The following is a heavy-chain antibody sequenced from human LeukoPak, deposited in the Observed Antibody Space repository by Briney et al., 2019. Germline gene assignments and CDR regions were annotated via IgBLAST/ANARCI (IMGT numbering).Heavy chain of an antibody. CDR2: IYYTGST. J-gene: IGHJ4*02. D-gene: IGHD4-17*01. V-gene: IGHV4-61*01. CDR3: ARGPTLTTDY. CDR1: GGSVSSGSYH. Sequence: SETLSLTCTVSGGSVSSGSYHWSWIRQPPGKGLESIGDIYYTGSTNYNPSLKSRVTMSVDTSKNQFSLRLSSVTAADTAVYYCARGPTLTTDYWGQGTLVTVSS.